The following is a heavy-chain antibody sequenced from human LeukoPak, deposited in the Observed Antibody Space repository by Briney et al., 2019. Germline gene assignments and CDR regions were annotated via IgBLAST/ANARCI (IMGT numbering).Heavy chain of an antibody. J-gene: IGHJ4*02. CDR1: GFTFDDYA. CDR2: ISWNSGSI. D-gene: IGHD2-2*01. CDR3: AKVGGYCSSTSCSDYFDY. Sequence: GGSLGLSCAASGFTFDDYAMHWVRQAPGKGLEWVSGISWNSGSIGYADSVKGRFTISRDNAKNSLYLQMNSLRAEDTALYYCAKVGGYCSSTSCSDYFDYWGQGTLVTVSS. V-gene: IGHV3-9*01.